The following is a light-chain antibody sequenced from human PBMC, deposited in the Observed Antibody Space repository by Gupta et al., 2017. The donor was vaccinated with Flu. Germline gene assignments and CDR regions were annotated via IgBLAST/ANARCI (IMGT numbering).Light chain of an antibody. CDR3: QHYNTYPWT. Sequence: LSTLSASVGDRVTITCRASQTISTWLAWYQQKPGKAPNLLIYKASTLQSGVPSRFSGSGSGTEFILTISSLQPDDFATYYCQHYNTYPWTFGQGTKVEIK. V-gene: IGKV1-5*03. CDR1: QTISTW. J-gene: IGKJ1*01. CDR2: KAS.